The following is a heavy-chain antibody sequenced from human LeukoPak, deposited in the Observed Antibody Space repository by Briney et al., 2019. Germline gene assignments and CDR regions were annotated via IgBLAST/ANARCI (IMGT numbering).Heavy chain of an antibody. V-gene: IGHV3-30*02. CDR1: GFTFNNYG. J-gene: IGHJ3*02. Sequence: PGGSLRLSCAASGFTFNNYGMHWVRQAPGKGLEWVAFIRYNGNNQYYADSVKGRFTISRDNSKNTLYLQMNSLRAEDTAVYYCAKDWTTVNDAFDIWGQGTMVTVSS. CDR2: IRYNGNNQ. D-gene: IGHD4-17*01. CDR3: AKDWTTVNDAFDI.